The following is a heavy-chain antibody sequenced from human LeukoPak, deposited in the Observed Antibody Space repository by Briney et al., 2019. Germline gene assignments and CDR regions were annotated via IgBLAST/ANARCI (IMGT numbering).Heavy chain of an antibody. CDR1: GGTFSSYA. J-gene: IGHJ4*02. Sequence: ASVKVSCKASGGTFSSYAISWVRQAPGQGLEWMGIINPSTGSTSYAQKFQDRVTMTRDTSTSTVYMDLSSLRSEDTAVYYCARVVSVVIGVDSWGQGTLVTVSS. CDR3: ARVVSVVIGVDS. D-gene: IGHD2-21*01. V-gene: IGHV1-46*01. CDR2: INPSTGST.